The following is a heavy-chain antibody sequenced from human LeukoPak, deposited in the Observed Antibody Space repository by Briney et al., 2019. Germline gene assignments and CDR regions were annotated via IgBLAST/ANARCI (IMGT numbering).Heavy chain of an antibody. J-gene: IGHJ4*02. Sequence: GESLKISCKGSGYSFTNYWIGWVRQMPGKGLEWMGIIFPRDSDTRYSPSFQGQVTISADKSISTAYLQWNSLKASDTAMYYCARASWQLIQPYCFDYWGQGTLVTVSS. V-gene: IGHV5-51*01. CDR3: ARASWQLIQPYCFDY. CDR1: GYSFTNYW. CDR2: IFPRDSDT. D-gene: IGHD6-13*01.